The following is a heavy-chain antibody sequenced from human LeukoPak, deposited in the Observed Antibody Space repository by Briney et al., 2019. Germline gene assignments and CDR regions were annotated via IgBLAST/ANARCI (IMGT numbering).Heavy chain of an antibody. V-gene: IGHV3-7*01. J-gene: IGHJ4*02. CDR3: ARGGYSSSWYHDS. CDR1: GFSFSSYW. D-gene: IGHD6-13*01. Sequence: PGGSLRLSCEGSGFSFSSYWMTWVRQLPGKGPEWVANIRQDESERYFADSVKGRFTISRDNAKNSLYMQVNSLRAEDTAVYYCARGGYSSSWYHDSWGQGTLVTVSS. CDR2: IRQDESER.